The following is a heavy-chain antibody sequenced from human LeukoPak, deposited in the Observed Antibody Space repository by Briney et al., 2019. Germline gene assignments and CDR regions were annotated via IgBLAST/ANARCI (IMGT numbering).Heavy chain of an antibody. CDR2: ITTGGPNT. Sequence: GGSLRLSCTASGFTFSSYTMSWVRQAPGKGLKWVSTITTGGPNTYYTDSVKGRFTVSRDDSKNTLYLQMNSLRAEDTAVYYCAKDGGLWVSAHWGDSWGRGTLVTVSS. CDR3: AKDGGLWVSAHWGDS. J-gene: IGHJ4*02. CDR1: GFTFSSYT. V-gene: IGHV3-23*01. D-gene: IGHD7-27*01.